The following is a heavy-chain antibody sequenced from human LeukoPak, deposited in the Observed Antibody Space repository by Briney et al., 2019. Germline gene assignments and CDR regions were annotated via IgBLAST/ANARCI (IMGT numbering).Heavy chain of an antibody. J-gene: IGHJ6*03. Sequence: GRSLRLSCAASGFTFSSYGMHWVRQAPGKGLEWVAVIWYDGSNKYYADSVKGRFTISRDNSKNTLYLQMNSLRAEDTAVYYCAQPPYDFWSGPYSGRGYYYYYMDVWGKGTTVTVSS. CDR1: GFTFSSYG. CDR3: AQPPYDFWSGPYSGRGYYYYYMDV. D-gene: IGHD3-3*01. V-gene: IGHV3-33*06. CDR2: IWYDGSNK.